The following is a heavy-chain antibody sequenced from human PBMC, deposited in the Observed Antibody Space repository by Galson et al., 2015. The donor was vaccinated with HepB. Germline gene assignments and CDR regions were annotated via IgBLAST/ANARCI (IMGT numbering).Heavy chain of an antibody. D-gene: IGHD2-15*01. V-gene: IGHV3-48*01. J-gene: IGHJ3*01. CDR2: ISSSRSII. CDR1: GLTFSSYS. CDR3: AKQDCSAARCSSNVLDA. Sequence: CAASGLTFSSYSMNWVRQAPGKGLEWVSYISSSRSIIYYADSVKGRFTVSRDNSKYTLYLQMNSLRVEDTAIYYCAKQDCSAARCSSNVLDAWGQGSVVTVSS.